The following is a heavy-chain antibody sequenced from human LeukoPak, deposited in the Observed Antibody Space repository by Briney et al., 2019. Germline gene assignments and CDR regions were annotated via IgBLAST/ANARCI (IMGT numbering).Heavy chain of an antibody. V-gene: IGHV3-23*01. Sequence: GGSLRLSCSASGFTFTTYGMNWVRQAPGKGLEWVSGISPNGVITYYADSVKGRFTISRDNSKGTVYLQMNSLRPEDTAVYYCAKDDAWLQYGNWGRGTLVTVSS. CDR1: GFTFTTYG. J-gene: IGHJ4*02. CDR2: ISPNGVIT. D-gene: IGHD5-24*01. CDR3: AKDDAWLQYGN.